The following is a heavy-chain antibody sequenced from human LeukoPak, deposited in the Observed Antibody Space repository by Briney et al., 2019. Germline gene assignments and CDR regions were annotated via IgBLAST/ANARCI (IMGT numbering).Heavy chain of an antibody. CDR3: ARVEGEMATSYFDY. CDR1: GFTVSRNY. D-gene: IGHD5-24*01. Sequence: GGSLRLSCAASGFTVSRNYMSWVRQAPGKGLEWVSVIYSGGSTYYADSVKGRFTISRDNSKNTLYLQMNSLRAEDTAVYYCARVEGEMATSYFDYWGQGTLVTVSS. J-gene: IGHJ4*02. CDR2: IYSGGST. V-gene: IGHV3-66*02.